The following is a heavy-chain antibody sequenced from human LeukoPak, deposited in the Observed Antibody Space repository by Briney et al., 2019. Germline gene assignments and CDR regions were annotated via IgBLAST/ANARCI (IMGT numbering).Heavy chain of an antibody. V-gene: IGHV1-18*01. CDR2: ISGYNGNT. CDR1: GYTFTSYG. Sequence: ASVKVSCKASGYTFTSYGITWVRQAPGQGLEWMGWISGYNGNTNYAQKFQGRVTMTTDTSTSTVYMELRSLRSDDTAVYYCARDRGGAHFDYWGQGTLVTVPS. D-gene: IGHD1-26*01. J-gene: IGHJ4*02. CDR3: ARDRGGAHFDY.